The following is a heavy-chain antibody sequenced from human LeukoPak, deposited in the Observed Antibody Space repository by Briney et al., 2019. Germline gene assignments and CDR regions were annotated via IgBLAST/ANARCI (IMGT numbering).Heavy chain of an antibody. D-gene: IGHD6-13*01. CDR1: GFTFSSDW. V-gene: IGHV3-74*01. CDR3: ARGTIATPGLDY. J-gene: IGHJ4*02. CDR2: IKGDGSGT. Sequence: GGSLRLSCAASGFTFSSDWMHWVRQAPGKGLVWVSHIKGDGSGTIYADSVKGRFTISGDNAKNMLYLQMNSLRVEDTAVYYCARGTIATPGLDYWGQGTLVTVSS.